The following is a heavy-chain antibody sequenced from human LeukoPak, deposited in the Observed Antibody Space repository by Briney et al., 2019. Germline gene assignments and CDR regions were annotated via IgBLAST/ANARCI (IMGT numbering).Heavy chain of an antibody. J-gene: IGHJ4*02. CDR2: ISASGSAT. CDR1: GFIFSNYG. Sequence: GGSLRLSCAASGFIFSNYGMNWVLQAPGKGLEWVAAISASGSATSYADSVRGRFTISRDNSKSTTYLQMNSLRAEDTAVFYCAKDSSWFDYWGQGTLVTVSS. V-gene: IGHV3-23*01. CDR3: AKDSSWFDY. D-gene: IGHD2-15*01.